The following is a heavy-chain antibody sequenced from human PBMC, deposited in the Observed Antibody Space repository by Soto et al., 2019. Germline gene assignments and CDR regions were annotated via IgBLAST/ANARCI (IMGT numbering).Heavy chain of an antibody. CDR2: INPNSGGT. D-gene: IGHD1-1*01. V-gene: IGHV1-2*04. CDR3: ARGTTGTTPADY. CDR1: GYTFTGYY. J-gene: IGHJ4*02. Sequence: ASVKVSCKASGYTFTGYYMHWVRQAPGQGLEWMGWINPNSGGTNYAQKFQGWVTMTRDTPISTAYMELSRLRSDDTAVYYCARGTTGTTPADYWGQGTLVTVSS.